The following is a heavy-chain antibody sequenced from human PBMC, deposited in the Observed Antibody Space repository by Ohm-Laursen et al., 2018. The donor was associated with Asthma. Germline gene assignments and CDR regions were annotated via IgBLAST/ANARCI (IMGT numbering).Heavy chain of an antibody. CDR1: GYTFTSYG. CDR2: ISAYNGNT. V-gene: IGHV1-18*01. Sequence: GASVKVSCKASGYTFTSYGISWVRQAPGQGLEWMGWISAYNGNTNYAQKLQGRVTMTTDTSTSTAYMELRSLRSDDTAVYYCARTVANNCSGGSCYDYWGQGTLVTVSS. D-gene: IGHD2-15*01. CDR3: ARTVANNCSGGSCYDY. J-gene: IGHJ4*02.